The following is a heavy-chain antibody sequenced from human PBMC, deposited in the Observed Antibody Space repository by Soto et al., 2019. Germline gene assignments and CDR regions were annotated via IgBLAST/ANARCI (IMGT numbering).Heavy chain of an antibody. D-gene: IGHD6-6*01. J-gene: IGHJ6*03. V-gene: IGHV1-18*01. CDR2: ISAYNGNT. CDR1: GYTFTSYG. CDR3: ARDMSSSSSYYYYYYMDV. Sequence: GASVKVSCKAPGYTFTSYGISWVRQAPGQGLEWMGWISAYNGNTNYAQKLQGRVTMTTDTSTSTAYMELRSLRSDDTAVYYCARDMSSSSSYYYYYYMDVWGKGTTVTVSS.